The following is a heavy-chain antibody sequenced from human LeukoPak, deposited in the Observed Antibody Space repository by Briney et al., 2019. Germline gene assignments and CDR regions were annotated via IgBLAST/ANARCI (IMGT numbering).Heavy chain of an antibody. CDR1: GGSISGSSYY. V-gene: IGHV4-39*01. Sequence: SETLSLTCTVSGGSISGSSYYWGWIRQPPGKGLEWIGSIYYTGSTYYNPSLKSRVTISVDTSKNQFSLKLSSVTAADTAVYYCARGMTTGPDPWGQGTLVTVSS. D-gene: IGHD4-17*01. CDR2: IYYTGST. CDR3: ARGMTTGPDP. J-gene: IGHJ5*02.